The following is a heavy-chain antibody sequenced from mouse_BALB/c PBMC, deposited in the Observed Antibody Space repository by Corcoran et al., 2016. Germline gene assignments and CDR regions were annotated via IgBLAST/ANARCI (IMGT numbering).Heavy chain of an antibody. CDR1: GYSFTGYT. V-gene: IGHV1-18*01. J-gene: IGHJ4*01. D-gene: IGHD2-4*01. CDR3: ARGYYEDAMDY. CDR2: INPYNGGT. Sequence: EVQLQQSGPELVKPGASMKISCKSSGYSFTGYTMNWVKQSHGKNLGWIGLINPYNGGTSYNKKFKGKATLTVDKSSSTAYMELLSLTSEDSAVYYCARGYYEDAMDYWGQGTSVTVSS.